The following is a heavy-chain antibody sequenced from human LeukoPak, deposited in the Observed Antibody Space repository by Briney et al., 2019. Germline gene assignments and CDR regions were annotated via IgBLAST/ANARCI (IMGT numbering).Heavy chain of an antibody. V-gene: IGHV4-39*01. J-gene: IGHJ4*02. CDR3: ARWLLWFGEWH. D-gene: IGHD3-10*01. CDR2: IYYSGSS. CDR1: GGSISSSSYY. Sequence: SETLSLTCTLSGGSISSSSYYWGWIRQPPGKGLEWIGSIYYSGSSYYNPSLKSRVTISVDTSKNQFSLKLSSVTAADTAVYYCARWLLWFGEWHWGQGTLVIVSS.